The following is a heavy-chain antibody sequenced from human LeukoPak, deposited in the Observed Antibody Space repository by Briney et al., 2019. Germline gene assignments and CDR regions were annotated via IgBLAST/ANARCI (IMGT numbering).Heavy chain of an antibody. CDR3: TRAKVGAAGFFDN. J-gene: IGHJ4*02. CDR2: IYSDGTA. CDR1: GFTVSSNY. V-gene: IGHV3-53*01. D-gene: IGHD6-13*01. Sequence: GGSLRLSCAASGFTVSSNYMSWVRRAPGKGLEWVSIIYSDGTAYYADSVKGRFTISRDNSKNTLYLQMNSLRAEDTAVYYCTRAKVGAAGFFDNWGQGTLVTVSS.